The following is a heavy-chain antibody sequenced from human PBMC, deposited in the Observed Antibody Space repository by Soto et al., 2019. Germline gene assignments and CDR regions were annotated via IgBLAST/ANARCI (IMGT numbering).Heavy chain of an antibody. J-gene: IGHJ4*02. CDR3: ARGRASGNHDF. Sequence: QVQLVQSEAEVKKPGSSLRLSCRTSGGTFNSYTINWVRRAPGQGLEWVGGIMPIFETRNYAQKFLGRVTMTADESTGRAHLELRGLTMEDKAYYYCARGRASGNHDFWGQGTPFTVPS. V-gene: IGHV1-69*01. D-gene: IGHD1-1*01. CDR1: GGTFNSYT. CDR2: IMPIFETR.